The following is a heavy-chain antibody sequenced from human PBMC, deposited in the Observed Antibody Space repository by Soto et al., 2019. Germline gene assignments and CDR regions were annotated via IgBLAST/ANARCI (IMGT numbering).Heavy chain of an antibody. CDR3: ARERHDSSGYTGAFDI. CDR2: IYYSGST. CDR1: GGSISSGDYY. J-gene: IGHJ3*02. Sequence: QVQLQESGPGLVKPSQTLSLTCTVSGGSISSGDYYWSWIRQPPGKGLEWIGYIYYSGSTYYNPSLKSRITISVDTSKTHFALKLSSVTAADTAVYYCARERHDSSGYTGAFDIWGQGTMVTVSS. D-gene: IGHD3-22*01. V-gene: IGHV4-30-4*01.